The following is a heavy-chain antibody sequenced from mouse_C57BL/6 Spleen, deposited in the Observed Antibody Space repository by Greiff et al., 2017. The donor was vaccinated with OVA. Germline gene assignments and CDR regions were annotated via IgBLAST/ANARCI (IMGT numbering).Heavy chain of an antibody. D-gene: IGHD1-1*01. CDR3: AREAVVDWYFDV. Sequence: EVQLVESGPELVKPGASVKMSCKASGYTFTDYYMHWVKQSHGKSLEWIGYINPNNGGTSYNQKFKGKATLTVNKSSSTAYMELRSLTSEDSAVYYCAREAVVDWYFDVWGTGTTVTVSS. V-gene: IGHV1-22*01. CDR1: GYTFTDYY. CDR2: INPNNGGT. J-gene: IGHJ1*03.